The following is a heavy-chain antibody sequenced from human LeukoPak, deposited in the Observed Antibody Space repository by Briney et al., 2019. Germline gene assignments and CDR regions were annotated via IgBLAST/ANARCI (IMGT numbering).Heavy chain of an antibody. Sequence: GSLRLSCAASGFKFDDYGVSWVRQAPGKGLEWVSYISSSGSTIYYADSVKGRFTISRDNAKNSLYLQMNSLRAEDTAVYYCARDLRFSYGDLPYFDYWGQGTLVTVSS. V-gene: IGHV3-11*01. CDR1: GFKFDDYG. J-gene: IGHJ4*02. CDR3: ARDLRFSYGDLPYFDY. D-gene: IGHD4-17*01. CDR2: ISSSGSTI.